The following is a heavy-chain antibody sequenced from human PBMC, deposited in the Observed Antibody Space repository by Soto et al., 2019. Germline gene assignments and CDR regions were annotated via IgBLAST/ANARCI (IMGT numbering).Heavy chain of an antibody. J-gene: IGHJ6*02. Sequence: ASETLSLTCTVSGGSISSGGYYWSRIRQHPGKGLEWIGYIYYSGSTYYNPSLKSRVTISVDTSKNQFSLKLSSVTAADTAVYYCARDFGLGYGSGAYYYGMDVWGQGTTVTVSS. V-gene: IGHV4-31*03. CDR1: GGSISSGGYY. CDR3: ARDFGLGYGSGAYYYGMDV. D-gene: IGHD3-10*01. CDR2: IYYSGST.